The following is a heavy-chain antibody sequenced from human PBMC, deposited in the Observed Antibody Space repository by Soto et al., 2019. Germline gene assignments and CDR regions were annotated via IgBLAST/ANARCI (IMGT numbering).Heavy chain of an antibody. V-gene: IGHV3-30*18. CDR2: ISYDGSNK. CDR3: AKARTDIVLMVYAIDFDY. D-gene: IGHD2-8*01. CDR1: GFTFSSYG. Sequence: PGGSLRLSCAASGFTFSSYGMHWVRQAPGKGLEWVAVISYDGSNKYYADSVKGRFTISRDNSKNTLYLQMNSLRAEDTAVYYCAKARTDIVLMVYAIDFDYWGQGTLVTVSS. J-gene: IGHJ4*02.